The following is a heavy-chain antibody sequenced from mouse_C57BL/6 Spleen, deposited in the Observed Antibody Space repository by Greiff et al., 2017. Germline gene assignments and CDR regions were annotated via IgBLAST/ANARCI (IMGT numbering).Heavy chain of an antibody. CDR1: GYTFTSYW. CDR2: IYPSDSET. D-gene: IGHD1-1*01. J-gene: IGHJ3*01. Sequence: QVQLQQPGAELVRPGSSVKLSCKASGYTFTSYWMDWVKQRPGQGLEWIGNIYPSDSETHYNQKFKDKATLTVDKSSSTAYMQLSSLTSEDSAVYYCARGGYYYGSSPWFAYWGQGTLVTVSA. V-gene: IGHV1-61*01. CDR3: ARGGYYYGSSPWFAY.